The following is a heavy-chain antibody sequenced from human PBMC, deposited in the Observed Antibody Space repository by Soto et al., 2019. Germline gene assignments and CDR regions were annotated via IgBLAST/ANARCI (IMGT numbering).Heavy chain of an antibody. CDR3: ARDGGTYYYGSGSKYNWFDP. V-gene: IGHV1-69*08. J-gene: IGHJ5*02. Sequence: QVQLVQSGAEVKKPGSSVKVSCKASGGTFSSYTISWVRQAPGQGLEWMGRTIPILGIANYAQKFQGRVTITADKSTSTAYMELSSLRSEDTAVYYCARDGGTYYYGSGSKYNWFDPWGQGTLVTVSS. D-gene: IGHD3-10*01. CDR2: TIPILGIA. CDR1: GGTFSSYT.